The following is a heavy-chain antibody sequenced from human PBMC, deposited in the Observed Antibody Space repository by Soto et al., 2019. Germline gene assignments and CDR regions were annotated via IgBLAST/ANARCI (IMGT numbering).Heavy chain of an antibody. CDR3: ASSYSNYALIDYYYYGMDV. J-gene: IGHJ6*02. Sequence: ASVKVSCKASGYTFTSYAMHWVRQAPGQRLEWMGWINAGNGNSKYSQKFQGRVTITRDTSASTAYMELSSLRSEDSAVYYCASSYSNYALIDYYYYGMDVWGQGTTVTVSS. CDR2: INAGNGNS. V-gene: IGHV1-3*01. CDR1: GYTFTSYA. D-gene: IGHD4-4*01.